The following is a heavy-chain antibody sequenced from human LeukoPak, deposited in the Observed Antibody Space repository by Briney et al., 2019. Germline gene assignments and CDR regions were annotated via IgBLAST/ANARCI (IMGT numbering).Heavy chain of an antibody. Sequence: PGGSLRLSCAASGFTFSSYGMHWVRQAPGKGLEWVAVIWYDGSNKYYADSVKGRFTISRDNSKNTLYLQMNSLRAEDTAVYYCARDRSSGWGIAFDYWGQGTLVTVSS. CDR3: ARDRSSGWGIAFDY. V-gene: IGHV3-33*01. CDR1: GFTFSSYG. D-gene: IGHD6-19*01. CDR2: IWYDGSNK. J-gene: IGHJ4*02.